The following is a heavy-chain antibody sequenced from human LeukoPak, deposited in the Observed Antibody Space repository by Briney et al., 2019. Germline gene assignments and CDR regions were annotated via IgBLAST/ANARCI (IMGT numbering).Heavy chain of an antibody. CDR2: IIPILGIA. J-gene: IGHJ6*02. D-gene: IGHD6-13*01. Sequence: SVTLSFTASACTFSIYASSWVRQAPGQRREWLGRIIPILGIANYAQKFQGRVTITADKSTSTAYMELSSLRSEYTSVYHCARDLKRSIAAVWYGMDVWGQGTTVTASS. V-gene: IGHV1-69*04. CDR1: ACTFSIYA. CDR3: ARDLKRSIAAVWYGMDV.